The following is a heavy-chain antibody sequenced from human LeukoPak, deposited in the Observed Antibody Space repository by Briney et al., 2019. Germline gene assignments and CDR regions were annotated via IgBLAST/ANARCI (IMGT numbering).Heavy chain of an antibody. J-gene: IGHJ6*04. CDR3: AGGVADYYYYGMDV. CDR1: GGSFSGYY. Sequence: PSETLSLTCAVYGGSFSGYYWSWIRQPPGKGLERIGEINHSGSTNYNPSLKSRVTISVDTSKNQFSLKLSSVTAADTAVYYCAGGVADYYYYGMDVWGKGTTVTVSS. CDR2: INHSGST. D-gene: IGHD6-19*01. V-gene: IGHV4-34*01.